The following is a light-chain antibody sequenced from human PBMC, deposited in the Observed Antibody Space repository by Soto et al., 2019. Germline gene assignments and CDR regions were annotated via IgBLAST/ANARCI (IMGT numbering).Light chain of an antibody. CDR1: SRDVGGYDY. V-gene: IGLV2-14*03. Sequence: QSALTQPASVSGSPGQSITISCTGTSRDVGGYDYVSWYQQHPGKAPKLMLYDVNNRPSGVSNRFSGSKSGNTASLTISGLQAEDEADYYCSSYTSSITLVFGAGTKLTVL. CDR2: DVN. J-gene: IGLJ2*01. CDR3: SSYTSSITLV.